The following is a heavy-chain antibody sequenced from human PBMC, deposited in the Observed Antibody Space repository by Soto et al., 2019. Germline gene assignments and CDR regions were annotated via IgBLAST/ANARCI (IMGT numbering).Heavy chain of an antibody. CDR2: ISSSSTYI. D-gene: IGHD3-3*01. J-gene: IGHJ6*02. V-gene: IGHV3-21*01. CDR1: GFTFSSYD. Sequence: PGGSLRLSCAASGFTFSSYDINWVRQAPGKGLEWVSSISSSSTYIYYAVSVKGRFTISRDNAKNSLYLQMNSLRAEDTAVYYCAKESVTIFGVVIIPGSLGYYGMDVWGQGTTVTVSS. CDR3: AKESVTIFGVVIIPGSLGYYGMDV.